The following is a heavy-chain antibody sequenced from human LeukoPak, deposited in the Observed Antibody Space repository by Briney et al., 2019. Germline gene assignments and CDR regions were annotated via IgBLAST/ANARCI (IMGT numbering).Heavy chain of an antibody. CDR2: IYPGDSDT. V-gene: IGHV5-51*01. CDR3: ARLEPTEDAFDI. Sequence: GESLKISCKGSGYSFTNYWIAWVGQMPGKGLECMGIIYPGDSDTRYSPSFQGQVTISADKSISTAYLQWSSLKASDTAMYYCARLEPTEDAFDIWGQGTMVTVSS. J-gene: IGHJ3*02. D-gene: IGHD4-11*01. CDR1: GYSFTNYW.